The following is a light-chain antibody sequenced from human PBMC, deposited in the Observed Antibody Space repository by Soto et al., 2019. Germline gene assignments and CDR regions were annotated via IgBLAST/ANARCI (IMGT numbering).Light chain of an antibody. J-gene: IGKJ1*01. Sequence: EIQKTRSPTTLSVSVGDRVTITCGASQSISSWLAWYQQKPGKAPKPLIYDASSLESGVPSRFSGSGSGTEFTLTISSMQHYDFATYLRQQYKSYYPWTFGRET. V-gene: IGKV1-5*01. CDR2: DAS. CDR3: QQYKSYYPWT. CDR1: QSISSW.